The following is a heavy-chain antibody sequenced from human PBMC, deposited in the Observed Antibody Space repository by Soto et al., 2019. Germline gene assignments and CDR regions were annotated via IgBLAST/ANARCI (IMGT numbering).Heavy chain of an antibody. Sequence: GGSLRLACAASGFTFSSYAMSWVRQAPGKGLEWVSAISSNSNYIYNADSVEGRFTISRDNARNSLFLQMHSLRAEDTAVYYCAIDWGDYIRFDVFDSWGQRSL. CDR2: ISSNSNYI. J-gene: IGHJ3*02. D-gene: IGHD4-17*01. CDR3: AIDWGDYIRFDVFDS. CDR1: GFTFSSYA. V-gene: IGHV3-21*01.